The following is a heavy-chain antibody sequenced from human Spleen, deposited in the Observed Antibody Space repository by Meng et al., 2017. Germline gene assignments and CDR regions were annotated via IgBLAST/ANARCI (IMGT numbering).Heavy chain of an antibody. Sequence: QPQLQESGPGLVKPSEALSLTCSVSGGSISTSGYYWGWIRQPPGKGLEWIGSIGHSGITYYTPSLKSRVTVSIDTSKSQFSLKLTSVTAADTAVYYCVRSSGWVRTGFDLWGQGTLVTVSS. CDR2: IGHSGIT. D-gene: IGHD6-19*01. J-gene: IGHJ5*02. V-gene: IGHV4-39*01. CDR3: VRSSGWVRTGFDL. CDR1: GGSISTSGYY.